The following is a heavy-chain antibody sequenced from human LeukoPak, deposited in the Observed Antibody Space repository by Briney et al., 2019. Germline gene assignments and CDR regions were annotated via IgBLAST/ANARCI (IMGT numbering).Heavy chain of an antibody. CDR1: GFTFSMYS. J-gene: IGHJ4*02. CDR3: TREDHSNYNY. CDR2: ISTSSSTI. Sequence: GSLLLSCAASGFTFSMYSMNWVRQAPGKGLEWVSYISTSSSTIYYADPVKGRFTISRDNAKNSLYLQMNSLRAEDTAVYYCTREDHSNYNYWGQGTLVTVSS. V-gene: IGHV3-48*01. D-gene: IGHD4-11*01.